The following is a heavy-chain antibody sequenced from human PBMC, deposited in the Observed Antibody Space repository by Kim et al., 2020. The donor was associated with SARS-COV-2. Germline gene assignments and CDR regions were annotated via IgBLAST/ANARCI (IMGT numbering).Heavy chain of an antibody. J-gene: IGHJ3*02. CDR1: GYTFTGYY. CDR2: INPNSGGT. D-gene: IGHD5-18*01. CDR3: ARDLRRYTYGYDAFDI. Sequence: ASVKVSCKASGYTFTGYYMHWVRQAPGQGLEWMGRINPNSGGTNYAQKFQGRVTMTRDTSISTAYMELSRLRSDDTAVYYCARDLRRYTYGYDAFDIWGQGTMVTVSS. V-gene: IGHV1-2*06.